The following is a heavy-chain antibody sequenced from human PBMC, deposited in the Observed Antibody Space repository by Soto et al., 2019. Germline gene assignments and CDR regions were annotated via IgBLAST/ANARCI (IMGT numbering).Heavy chain of an antibody. CDR3: ARSPPYDSSGYYVMDV. J-gene: IGHJ6*01. CDR1: GGTFSSYA. D-gene: IGHD3-22*01. CDR2: IIPIFGIP. Sequence: QVQLVQSGAEVKKPGSSVKVSCKASGGTFSSYAISWVRQAPGQGLEWMGVIIPIFGIPNYAQKFQGRVTITADEFTSTAYMELSRLRSEDTAMYYCARSPPYDSSGYYVMDVWGQGTTVTVSS. V-gene: IGHV1-69*01.